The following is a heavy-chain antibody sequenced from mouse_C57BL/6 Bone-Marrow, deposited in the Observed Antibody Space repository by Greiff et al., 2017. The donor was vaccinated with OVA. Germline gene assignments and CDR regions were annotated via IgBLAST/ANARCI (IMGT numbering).Heavy chain of an antibody. CDR2: ISSGGSYT. CDR1: GFTFSSYG. D-gene: IGHD2-2*01. CDR3: ARRRLRRDFDY. V-gene: IGHV5-6*01. J-gene: IGHJ2*01. Sequence: EVQVVESGGDLVKPGGSLKLSCAASGFTFSSYGMSWVRQTPDKRLEWVATISSGGSYTYYPDSVKGRFTISRDNAKNTLYLQMSSLKSEDTAMYYCARRRLRRDFDYWGQGTTLTVSS.